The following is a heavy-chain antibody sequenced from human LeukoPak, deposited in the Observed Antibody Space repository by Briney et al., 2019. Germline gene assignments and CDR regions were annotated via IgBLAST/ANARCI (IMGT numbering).Heavy chain of an antibody. V-gene: IGHV3-21*04. CDR1: GFTFSSYS. CDR2: ISSSSSHI. D-gene: IGHD5-18*01. CDR3: ANDLGWIQLNLG. J-gene: IGHJ4*02. Sequence: RGSLRLSCAASGFTFSSYSMNWVRQAPGKGPEWVSSISSSSSHIYYADSVRGRFTISRDNSKNTVYLQMNSLRAEDTAVYYCANDLGWIQLNLGRGQGTLVTVSS.